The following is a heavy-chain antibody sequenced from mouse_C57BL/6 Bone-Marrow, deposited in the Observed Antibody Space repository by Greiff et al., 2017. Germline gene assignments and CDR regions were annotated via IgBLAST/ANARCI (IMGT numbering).Heavy chain of an antibody. V-gene: IGHV1-22*01. J-gene: IGHJ4*01. Sequence: EVQLQQPGAELVKPGASVKLSCKASGYTFTSYWMHWVKQSHGKSLEWIGYINPNNGGTSYNQKFKGKATLTVNKSSSTAYMELRSLTSEDSAVYYCARLDYSYAMDYWGQGTSVTVSS. CDR2: INPNNGGT. CDR1: GYTFTSYW. CDR3: ARLDYSYAMDY. D-gene: IGHD1-1*01.